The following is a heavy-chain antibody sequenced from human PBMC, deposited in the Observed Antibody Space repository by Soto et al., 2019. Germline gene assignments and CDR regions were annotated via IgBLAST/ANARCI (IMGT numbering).Heavy chain of an antibody. CDR1: GFTVTEFS. CDR3: ATDLSSPAGH. J-gene: IGHJ1*01. Sequence: QVQLVQSGAEVKKPGASVKVSCKVSGFTVTEFSMHWVRQAPGKGLEWMGGFDPGDGETIYAQKFQDRVTMTADTSTDTADMELSSLRSEDTAMYYCATDLSSPAGHWGQGTLVIVSS. CDR2: FDPGDGET. V-gene: IGHV1-24*01.